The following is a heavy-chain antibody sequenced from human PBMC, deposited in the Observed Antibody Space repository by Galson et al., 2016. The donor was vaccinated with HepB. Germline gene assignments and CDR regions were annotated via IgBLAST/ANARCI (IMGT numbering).Heavy chain of an antibody. CDR3: ARYTWIHLWPTAYFDY. J-gene: IGHJ4*02. V-gene: IGHV4-59*01. CDR1: GGSISTYY. D-gene: IGHD5-18*01. CDR2: IYYSGST. Sequence: SETLSLTCTVSGGSISTYYWSWIRQPPGKGLEWIGYIYYSGSTNYNSPLKSRVTISVDTSKNQFSLKLSSVTAADTAVYYCARYTWIHLWPTAYFDYWGQGTLVTVSS.